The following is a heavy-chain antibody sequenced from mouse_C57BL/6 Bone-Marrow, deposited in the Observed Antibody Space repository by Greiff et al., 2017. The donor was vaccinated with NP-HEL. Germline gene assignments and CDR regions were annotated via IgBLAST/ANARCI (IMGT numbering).Heavy chain of an antibody. Sequence: QVQLQQPGAELVRPGTSVKLSCKASGYTFTSYWMHWVKQRPGQGLEWIGVIDPSDSYTNYNQKFKGKATLTVDTSSSTAYMQLRSLTSEDSAVYDCARWGDYAWFAYWGQGTLVTVSA. CDR1: GYTFTSYW. CDR3: ARWGDYAWFAY. CDR2: IDPSDSYT. D-gene: IGHD2-4*01. V-gene: IGHV1-59*01. J-gene: IGHJ3*01.